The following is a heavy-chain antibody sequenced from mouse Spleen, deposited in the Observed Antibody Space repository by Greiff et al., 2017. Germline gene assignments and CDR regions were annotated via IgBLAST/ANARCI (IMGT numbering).Heavy chain of an antibody. V-gene: IGHV1S135*01. D-gene: IGHD2-13*01. CDR2: IDPYNGGT. Sequence: VQLKESGPELVKPGASVKVSCKASGYSFTDYNMYWVKQSHGKSLEWIGYIDPYNGGTSYNQKFKGKATFTADTSSNTAYMQLSSLTTEDSAIYYCARGGYYGDWAHYFDYWGQGTTLTVSS. J-gene: IGHJ2*01. CDR3: ARGGYYGDWAHYFDY. CDR1: GYSFTDYN.